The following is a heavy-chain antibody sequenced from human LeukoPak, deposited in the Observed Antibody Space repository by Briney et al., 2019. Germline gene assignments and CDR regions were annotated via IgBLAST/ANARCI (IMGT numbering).Heavy chain of an antibody. Sequence: SETLSLTCTVSGDSISSYYWSWIRLAPGKGLEWIGNIHNIVNINYNPALKSRVTILIDTSKNQFSLSLSSMTAADTAVYYCARLDTRGRDYWGRGILVTVSS. CDR2: IHNIVNI. V-gene: IGHV4-59*01. D-gene: IGHD2-15*01. CDR1: GDSISSYY. CDR3: ARLDTRGRDY. J-gene: IGHJ4*02.